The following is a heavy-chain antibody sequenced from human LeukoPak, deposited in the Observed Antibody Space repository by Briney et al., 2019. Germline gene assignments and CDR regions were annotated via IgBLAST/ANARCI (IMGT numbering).Heavy chain of an antibody. CDR2: IYSGGST. CDR1: GFTVSSNY. V-gene: IGHV3-53*01. D-gene: IGHD6-19*01. J-gene: IGHJ4*02. CDR3: ARGLKYSSGWFYFDY. Sequence: GGSLRLSCAASGFTVSSNYMSWVRQAPGKGLDWVSVIYSGGSTYYADSVKGRFTISRDNSKNTLYLQMNSLRAEDTAVYYCARGLKYSSGWFYFDYWGQGTLVTVSS.